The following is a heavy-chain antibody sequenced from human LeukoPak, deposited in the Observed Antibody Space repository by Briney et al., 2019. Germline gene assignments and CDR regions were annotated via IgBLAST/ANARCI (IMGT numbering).Heavy chain of an antibody. CDR1: GFTFSSYA. J-gene: IGHJ6*02. V-gene: IGHV3-30*04. CDR3: ASDSKVTYKYYYYYGMDV. CDR2: ISYDGSNK. D-gene: IGHD4-17*01. Sequence: GGSLRLSCAASGFTFSSYAMHWVRQAPGKGLEWVAVISYDGSNKYYADSVKGRFTISRDNAKNSLYLQMNSLGAEDTAVYYCASDSKVTYKYYYYYGMDVWGQGTTVTVSS.